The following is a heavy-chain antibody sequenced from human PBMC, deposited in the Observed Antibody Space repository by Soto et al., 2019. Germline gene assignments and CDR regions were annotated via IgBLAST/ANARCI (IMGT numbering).Heavy chain of an antibody. Sequence: ETLSLTCTVSGGSISSYYWSWIRQPPGKGLEWIGYIYYSGSTNYNPSLKSRVTISVDTSKNQFSLKLSSVTAADTAVYYCARDAAYYDFWSGYYGYYFDYWGQGTLVTVS. V-gene: IGHV4-59*01. CDR3: ARDAAYYDFWSGYYGYYFDY. CDR1: GGSISSYY. CDR2: IYYSGST. D-gene: IGHD3-3*01. J-gene: IGHJ4*02.